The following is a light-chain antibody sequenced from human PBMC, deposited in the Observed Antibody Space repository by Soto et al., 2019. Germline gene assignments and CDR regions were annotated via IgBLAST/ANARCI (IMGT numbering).Light chain of an antibody. J-gene: IGLJ3*02. CDR2: EVS. CDR1: SSDVGGYNF. CDR3: SSYAGIKSLV. Sequence: QSALTQPPSASGSPGQSVTISCTGTSSDVGGYNFVSWYQQHPGKAPKVMIYEVSKRPSGVPDRFSGSKSGNTASLTVSGLQAEDEDDYYCSSYAGIKSLVFGGGTKLTVL. V-gene: IGLV2-8*01.